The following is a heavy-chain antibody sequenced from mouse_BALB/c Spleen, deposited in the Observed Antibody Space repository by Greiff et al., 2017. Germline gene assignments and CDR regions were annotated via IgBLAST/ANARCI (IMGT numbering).Heavy chain of an antibody. CDR2: ISDGGSYT. CDR1: GFTFSDYY. V-gene: IGHV5-4*02. J-gene: IGHJ2*01. D-gene: IGHD1-1*01. CDR3: ARAHYYGSSLDY. Sequence: EVQRVESGGGLVKPGGSLKLSCAASGFTFSDYYMYWVRQTPEKRLEWVATISDGGSYTYYPDSVKGRFTISRDNAKNNLYLQMSSLKSEDTAMYYCARAHYYGSSLDYWGQGTTLTVSS.